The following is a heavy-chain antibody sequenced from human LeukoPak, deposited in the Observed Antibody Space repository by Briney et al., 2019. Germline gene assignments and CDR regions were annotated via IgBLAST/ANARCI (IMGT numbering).Heavy chain of an antibody. CDR2: IYHRGTT. CDR3: ARGYYYGPDNAGEFDF. J-gene: IGHJ4*02. CDR1: GYFISGGHY. V-gene: IGHV4-38-2*02. D-gene: IGHD3-10*01. Sequence: SETLSLTCTVSGYFISGGHYWDWIRQPPGKGLEWIGNIYHRGTTSYNPSLRGRITISVDTSKNQFSLRLTSVTAADTAVYYCARGYYYGPDNAGEFDFWGEGILVTVSS.